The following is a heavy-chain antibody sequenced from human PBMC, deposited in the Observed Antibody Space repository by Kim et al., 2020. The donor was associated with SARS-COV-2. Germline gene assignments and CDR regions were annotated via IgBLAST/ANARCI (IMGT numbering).Heavy chain of an antibody. V-gene: IGHV1-18*01. CDR1: GYDFKSNG. D-gene: IGHD2-8*01. Sequence: ASVKVSCKTSGYDFKSNGINWVRQAPGQGLEWMGWISSEHGNTNYARNLQDRVTLTTDTSTNTAYMELRILTSDDTAVYYFNVARGSFDHWGQGTLVTVS. J-gene: IGHJ4*02. CDR2: ISSEHGNT. CDR3: NVARGSFDH.